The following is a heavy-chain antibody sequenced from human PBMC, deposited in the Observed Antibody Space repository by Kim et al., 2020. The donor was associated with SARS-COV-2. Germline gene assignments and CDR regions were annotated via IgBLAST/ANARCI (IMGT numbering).Heavy chain of an antibody. CDR2: GSA. D-gene: IGHD3-10*01. J-gene: IGHJ4*02. V-gene: IGHV4-34*01. CDR3: AAMVRGYDY. Sequence: GSANYNPSLKSRVTTSVDTSKNQFSLKLSSVTAADTAVYYCAAMVRGYDYWGQGTLVTVSS.